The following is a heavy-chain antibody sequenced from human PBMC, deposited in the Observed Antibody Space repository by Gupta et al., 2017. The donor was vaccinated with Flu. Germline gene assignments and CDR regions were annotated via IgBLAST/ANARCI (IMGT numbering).Heavy chain of an antibody. D-gene: IGHD3-22*01. Sequence: QVQLVESGGGVVQPGRSLRLSCAASGFTFSSYGMHWVRPAPGKGLEWVAFISYDGSNKYYAASVNGRFTISRDNSKNTLYLQMNSLRAEDTAVYYCAKGGYYCDSSGYYHDAFDIWFQGTMVAVSS. CDR1: GFTFSSYG. J-gene: IGHJ3*02. V-gene: IGHV3-30*18. CDR2: ISYDGSNK. CDR3: AKGGYYCDSSGYYHDAFDI.